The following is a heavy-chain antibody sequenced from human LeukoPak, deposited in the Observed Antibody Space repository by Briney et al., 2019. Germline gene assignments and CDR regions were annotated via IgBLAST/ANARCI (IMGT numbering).Heavy chain of an antibody. J-gene: IGHJ4*02. CDR1: GGSISSSSYY. CDR3: AREREGPYGYLDY. V-gene: IGHV4-39*07. D-gene: IGHD4-17*01. Sequence: PSETLSLTCTVSGGSISSSSYYWGWIRQPPGKGLEWIGSIYLSGSTYYNPSLKSRVTISVDTSKNQFSLKLSSVTAADTAVYYCAREREGPYGYLDYWGQGTLVTVSS. CDR2: IYLSGST.